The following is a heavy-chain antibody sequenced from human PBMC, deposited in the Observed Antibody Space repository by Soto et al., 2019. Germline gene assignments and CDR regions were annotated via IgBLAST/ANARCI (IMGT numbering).Heavy chain of an antibody. V-gene: IGHV3-48*03. Sequence: GGSLRLSCIVSGFTFSSFEMTWVRQAPGKGLEWVSYITSGGTTYYADSVKGRFTISRDNAKNALYLQMNSLRAEDTAVYYCARVMYATWSSFDYWGPGTLVTVSS. J-gene: IGHJ4*02. CDR1: GFTFSSFE. CDR2: ITSGGTT. CDR3: ARVMYATWSSFDY. D-gene: IGHD2-8*01.